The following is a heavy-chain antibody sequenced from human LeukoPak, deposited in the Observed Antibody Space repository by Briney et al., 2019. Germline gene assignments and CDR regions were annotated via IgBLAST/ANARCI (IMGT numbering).Heavy chain of an antibody. CDR1: GGSFSGYY. Sequence: SETLFLTCAVYGGSFSGYYWSWIRQPPGKGLEWIGEINHSGSTNYNPSLKSRVTISVDTSKNQFSLKLSSVTAADTAVYYCARARPSMVRGVNRNWFDPWGQGTLVTVSS. CDR2: INHSGST. J-gene: IGHJ5*02. CDR3: ARARPSMVRGVNRNWFDP. D-gene: IGHD3-10*01. V-gene: IGHV4-34*01.